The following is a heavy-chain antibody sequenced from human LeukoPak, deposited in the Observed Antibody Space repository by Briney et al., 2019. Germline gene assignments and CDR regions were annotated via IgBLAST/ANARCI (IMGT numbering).Heavy chain of an antibody. CDR3: ARDGGGRSGGSCYADY. J-gene: IGHJ4*02. Sequence: ASVKVSCKASGGTFSSYTISWVRQAPGQGLEWMGRIIPILGIANYAQKFQGRVTITADKSTSTAYMELSSLRSEDTAVYYCARDGGGRSGGSCYADYWGQGTLVTVSS. CDR2: IIPILGIA. CDR1: GGTFSSYT. D-gene: IGHD2-15*01. V-gene: IGHV1-69*04.